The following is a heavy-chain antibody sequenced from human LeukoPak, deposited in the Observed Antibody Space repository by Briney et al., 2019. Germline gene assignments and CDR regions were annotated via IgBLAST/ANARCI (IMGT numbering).Heavy chain of an antibody. Sequence: GGSLRLSCAASGFTFSSYSMNWVRQAPGKGLEWVSSISSSSSYIYYADSVKGRFTISRDNAKNSLYLPMNSLRAEDTAVYYCARDSPASSGWYDLSYYGMDVWGQGTTVTVSS. CDR1: GFTFSSYS. D-gene: IGHD6-19*01. CDR3: ARDSPASSGWYDLSYYGMDV. V-gene: IGHV3-21*01. CDR2: ISSSSSYI. J-gene: IGHJ6*02.